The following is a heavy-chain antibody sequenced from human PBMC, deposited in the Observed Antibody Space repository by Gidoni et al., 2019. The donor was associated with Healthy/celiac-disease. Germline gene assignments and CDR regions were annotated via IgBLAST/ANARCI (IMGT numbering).Heavy chain of an antibody. CDR3: ARYPYGDYAGVSGGWFDP. V-gene: IGHV4-4*02. D-gene: IGHD4-17*01. J-gene: IGHJ5*02. CDR1: GGSISSSNW. CDR2: IYHSGST. Sequence: QVQLQESGPGLVKPSGTLSLTCAVSGGSISSSNWWSGVRQPPGKGLEWIGEIYHSGSTNYNPSLKSRVTISVDKSKNQFSLKLSSVTAADTAVYYCARYPYGDYAGVSGGWFDPWGQGTLVTVSS.